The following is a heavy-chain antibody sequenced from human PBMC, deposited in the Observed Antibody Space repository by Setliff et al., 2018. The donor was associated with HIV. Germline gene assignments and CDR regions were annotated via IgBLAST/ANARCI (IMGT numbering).Heavy chain of an antibody. V-gene: IGHV3-48*03. CDR2: ISRSGSTI. D-gene: IGHD2-2*01. J-gene: IGHJ4*02. Sequence: LRLSCAASGFTFRSYEMNWVRQAPGKGLEWVSYISRSGSTIHYADSVKGRFTISRDNAKNSLYLQMNSLRAEDTAVYYCARGEPSILIEPAAFFDYWGQGTLVTVSS. CDR3: ARGEPSILIEPAAFFDY. CDR1: GFTFRSYE.